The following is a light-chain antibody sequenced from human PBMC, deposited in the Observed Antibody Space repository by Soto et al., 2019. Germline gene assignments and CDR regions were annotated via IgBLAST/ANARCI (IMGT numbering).Light chain of an antibody. CDR1: SSDIGGFNF. CDR3: SSYTNSRTLV. CDR2: DVS. V-gene: IGLV2-14*03. J-gene: IGLJ2*01. Sequence: QSALTQPASVSGSPGQSITISCAGTSSDIGGFNFVSWYQHHPGKAPKLMIYDVSNRPSGVSSRFSGSKSGNTASLTISGLQAEDEADYYCSSYTNSRTLVFGGGTKLTVL.